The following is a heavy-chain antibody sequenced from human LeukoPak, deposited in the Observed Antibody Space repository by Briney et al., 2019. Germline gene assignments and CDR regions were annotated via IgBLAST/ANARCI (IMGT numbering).Heavy chain of an antibody. J-gene: IGHJ4*02. CDR2: IYAGGTT. V-gene: IGHV3-53*01. Sequence: GGSQRLSCTASGFSVSGNFMAWVRQAPGKGLEWISFIYAGGTTSYADSVKGRFTLSRNNSRNTIYLQLNSLRVEDTAVYYCARGRSRSNSGWYSDYWGQGTLVTVSS. CDR3: ARGRSRSNSGWYSDY. D-gene: IGHD3-22*01. CDR1: GFSVSGNF.